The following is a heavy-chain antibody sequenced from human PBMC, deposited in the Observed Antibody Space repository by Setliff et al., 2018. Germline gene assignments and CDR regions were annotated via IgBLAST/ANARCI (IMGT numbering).Heavy chain of an antibody. CDR3: ARDQFRNSGGLYS. V-gene: IGHV3-66*01. CDR2: IYSGGDT. J-gene: IGHJ5*02. Sequence: GGSLRLSCAASGFTVNSHFVSWVRQAPGKGLEWASVIYSGGDTYYSDSVKGRFTISRDNNDNTLYLQMSSLRADDTAIYYCARDQFRNSGGLYSWGQGTLVTAPQ. CDR1: GFTVNSHF. D-gene: IGHD1-7*01.